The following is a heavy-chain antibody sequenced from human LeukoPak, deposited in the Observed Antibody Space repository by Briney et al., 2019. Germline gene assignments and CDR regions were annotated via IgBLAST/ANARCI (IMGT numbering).Heavy chain of an antibody. V-gene: IGHV1-2*06. CDR2: INPNSGGT. Sequence: ASVKVSCKASGYTFTDSAINWVRQAPGQGLEWMGRINPNSGGTNYAQKFQGRVTMTRDTSISTAYMELSRLRSDDTAVYYCARDYGGKQDYWGQGTLVTVSS. J-gene: IGHJ4*02. CDR1: GYTFTDSA. CDR3: ARDYGGKQDY. D-gene: IGHD4-23*01.